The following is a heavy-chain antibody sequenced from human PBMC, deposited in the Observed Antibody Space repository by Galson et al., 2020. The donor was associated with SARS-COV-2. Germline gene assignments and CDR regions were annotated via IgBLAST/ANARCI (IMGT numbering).Heavy chain of an antibody. J-gene: IGHJ4*02. V-gene: IGHV4-61*02. D-gene: IGHD7-27*01. Sequence: SETLSLPCTVSGGGDSLRSGNFSWGWIRQPAGKGLEWIGRMYTNGITSYNPSLNGRATISVDTSKNQFSLDLNSVTAADTAVYYCAREPPGYWGRGAMVTVSS. CDR2: MYTNGIT. CDR3: AREPPGY. CDR1: GGGDSLRSGNFS.